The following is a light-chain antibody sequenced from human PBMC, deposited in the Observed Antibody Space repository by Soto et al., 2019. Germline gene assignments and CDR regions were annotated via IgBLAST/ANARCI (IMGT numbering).Light chain of an antibody. Sequence: IVMTQSPATLSVSPGERATLSCRASQSVGSNLAWYQQKPGQAPRLLFYRTSNRATGIPDRFSGSGSGTDFTLTISRLEPEDFAVYWCQQYDSSPRTFGQGTKVDI. V-gene: IGKV3-20*01. J-gene: IGKJ1*01. CDR3: QQYDSSPRT. CDR1: QSVGSN. CDR2: RTS.